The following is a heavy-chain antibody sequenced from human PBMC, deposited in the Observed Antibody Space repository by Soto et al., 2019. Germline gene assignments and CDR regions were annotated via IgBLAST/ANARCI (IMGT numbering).Heavy chain of an antibody. CDR1: GGSISSYY. CDR3: ARGGWSMDV. J-gene: IGHJ6*02. Sequence: SETLSLTCTVSGGSISSYYWSWIRQPPGKGLEWIGYIYYSGSTNYNPSLKSRVTILVDTPKNQFSLKLSSVTAADTAVYYCARGGWSMDVWGQGTTVTVPS. V-gene: IGHV4-59*01. D-gene: IGHD2-15*01. CDR2: IYYSGST.